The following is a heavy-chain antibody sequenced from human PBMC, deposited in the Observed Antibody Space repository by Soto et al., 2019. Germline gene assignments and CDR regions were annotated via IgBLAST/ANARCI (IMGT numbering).Heavy chain of an antibody. CDR3: ARGSYYYGSGSLGFLDI. CDR1: GGTFSSYA. V-gene: IGHV1-69*01. CDR2: IIPIFGTA. Sequence: QVQLVQSGAEVKKPGSSVTVSCKASGGTFSSYAISWVRQAPGQGLEWMGGIIPIFGTANYAKKFQGRVKITADECTCSANMELSSQRSDGTAVYYCARGSYYYGSGSLGFLDIWGQGTIVTVSS. J-gene: IGHJ3*02. D-gene: IGHD3-10*01.